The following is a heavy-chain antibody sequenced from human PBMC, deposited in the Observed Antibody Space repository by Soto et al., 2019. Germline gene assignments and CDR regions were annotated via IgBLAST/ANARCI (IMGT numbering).Heavy chain of an antibody. D-gene: IGHD5-18*01. CDR3: ARAFGKQLWTYSPEKNWFDP. CDR1: GYSISSGYY. CDR2: IYHSGST. Sequence: SETLSLTCAVSGYSISSGYYWGWIRQPPGKGLEWIGSIYHSGSTYYNPSLKSRVTISVDTSKNQFSLKLSSVTAADTAVYYRARAFGKQLWTYSPEKNWFDPWGQGTLVTVSS. J-gene: IGHJ5*02. V-gene: IGHV4-38-2*01.